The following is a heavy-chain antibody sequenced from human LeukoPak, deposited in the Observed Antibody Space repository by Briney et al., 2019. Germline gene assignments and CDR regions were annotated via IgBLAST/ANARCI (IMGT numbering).Heavy chain of an antibody. V-gene: IGHV3-74*01. D-gene: IGHD5-12*01. Sequence: PGWSLRLSCAASGFSFISYWMHWVRQAPGKGLVWVSRINSDGSSTPYADSVKGRLTISRDNAKNTLYLQMNSLRVEDTAVYYCAREGRVSGYDFDYWGQGNLVTVSS. CDR2: INSDGSST. CDR3: AREGRVSGYDFDY. J-gene: IGHJ4*02. CDR1: GFSFISYW.